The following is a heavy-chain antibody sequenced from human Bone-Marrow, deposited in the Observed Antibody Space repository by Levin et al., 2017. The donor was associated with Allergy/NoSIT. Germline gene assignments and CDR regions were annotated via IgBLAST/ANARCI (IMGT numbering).Heavy chain of an antibody. V-gene: IGHV3-9*01. CDR3: AKDMSTRGQTFYYGVDV. Sequence: SLKISCAASGFIFDDYAMHWVRQAPGKGLEWVSGISRTSGSIGYADSVKGRFTISRDNAKNSLYLQMNSLRAEDTALYYCAKDMSTRGQTFYYGVDVWGKGTTVTVSP. CDR1: GFIFDDYA. J-gene: IGHJ6*04. D-gene: IGHD2-2*01. CDR2: ISRTSGSI.